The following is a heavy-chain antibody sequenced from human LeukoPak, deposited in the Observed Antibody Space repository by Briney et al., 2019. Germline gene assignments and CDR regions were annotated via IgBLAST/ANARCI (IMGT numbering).Heavy chain of an antibody. J-gene: IGHJ4*02. Sequence: GASVQETCKACGYTFLGYYLHWVRQAPGQGLEWMGWINPNSGGTNYAQKFQGRVTMTRDTSISTAYMELSRLRSDDTAVYYCARAPQSMIVVVIAYDYLGQETLVTVSS. CDR1: GYTFLGYY. V-gene: IGHV1-2*02. CDR3: ARAPQSMIVVVIAYDY. CDR2: INPNSGGT. D-gene: IGHD3-22*01.